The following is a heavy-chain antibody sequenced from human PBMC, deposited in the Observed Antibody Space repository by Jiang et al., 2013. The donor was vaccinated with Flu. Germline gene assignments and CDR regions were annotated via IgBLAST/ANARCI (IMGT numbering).Heavy chain of an antibody. CDR2: ISAYNGNT. Sequence: LEWMGWISAYNGNTNYAQKLQGRVTMTTDTSTSTAYMELRSLRSDDTAVYYCAREGYYYGSGSPHWGQGTLVTVSS. J-gene: IGHJ4*02. CDR3: AREGYYYGSGSPH. V-gene: IGHV1-18*01. D-gene: IGHD3-10*01.